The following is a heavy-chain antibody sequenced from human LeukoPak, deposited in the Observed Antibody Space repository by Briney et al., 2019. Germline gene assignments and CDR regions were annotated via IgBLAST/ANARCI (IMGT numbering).Heavy chain of an antibody. Sequence: SETLSLTCAVSGGSFSGYYLSWIRQPPGKGLEWMGGINNSGSTNYNPSLKSRVTISVDTSKNQFSLKRSSVTAADTALYYCARGTSAESYYYYDMDGWGKGTTVTVSS. D-gene: IGHD1-1*01. J-gene: IGHJ6*03. CDR3: ARGTSAESYYYYDMDG. V-gene: IGHV4-34*01. CDR1: GGSFSGYY. CDR2: INNSGST.